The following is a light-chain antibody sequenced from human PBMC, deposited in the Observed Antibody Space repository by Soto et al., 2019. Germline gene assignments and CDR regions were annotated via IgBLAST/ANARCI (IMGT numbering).Light chain of an antibody. CDR3: QQYNTYST. Sequence: MTQSPATLSVSPGERATLSCRASQSMSRNLAWYQQKPGKAPKLLIYDASSLKSGVPARFSGSGSGTEFTLTISSLQPDDFATYYCQQYNTYSTFGQGTRLEIK. J-gene: IGKJ5*01. CDR2: DAS. V-gene: IGKV1-5*01. CDR1: QSMSRN.